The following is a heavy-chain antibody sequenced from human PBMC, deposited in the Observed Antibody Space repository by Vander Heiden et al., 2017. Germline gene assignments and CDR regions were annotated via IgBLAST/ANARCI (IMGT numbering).Heavy chain of an antibody. CDR3: AKVCEGAPNWFDP. CDR1: GFTFSSYA. V-gene: IGHV3-23*01. CDR2: SSGSGGST. D-gene: IGHD1-26*01. Sequence: EVQLLESVGGLVQPGGSLRLSCAASGFTFSSYAMSWVRQAPGKGLEWGSASSGSGGSTYYADSVKGRFTISRDNSKNTLYLQMNRLRAEDTAVYYCAKVCEGAPNWFDPWGQGTLVTVSS. J-gene: IGHJ5*02.